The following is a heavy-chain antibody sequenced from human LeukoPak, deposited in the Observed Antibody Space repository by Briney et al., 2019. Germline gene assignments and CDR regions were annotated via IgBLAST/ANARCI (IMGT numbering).Heavy chain of an antibody. Sequence: SVKVSCKASGGTFSSYAISWVRQAPGQGLEWMGRIIPIFGMANYAQKLQGRVTITADKSTSTAYMELSSLRSEDTAVYYCARDLPPGFIAARRPQNYYGMDVWGQGTTVTVSS. J-gene: IGHJ6*02. D-gene: IGHD6-6*01. V-gene: IGHV1-69*04. CDR2: IIPIFGMA. CDR3: ARDLPPGFIAARRPQNYYGMDV. CDR1: GGTFSSYA.